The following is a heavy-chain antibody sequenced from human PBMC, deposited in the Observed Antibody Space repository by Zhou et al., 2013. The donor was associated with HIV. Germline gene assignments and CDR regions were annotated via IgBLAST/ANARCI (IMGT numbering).Heavy chain of an antibody. Sequence: QVQLVQSGAEVKKPGSSVKVSCKASGGTFSSYAISWVRQAPGQGLEWMGGIIPIFGTANYAQKFQGRVTITTDESTSTAYMELSSLRSEDTAVYYCARGPRGNSDYYYYYMDVWGKGTTVTVSS. CDR3: ARGPRGNSDYYYYYMDV. CDR2: IIPIFGTA. J-gene: IGHJ6*03. CDR1: GGTFSSYA. D-gene: IGHD4-4*01. V-gene: IGHV1-69*05.